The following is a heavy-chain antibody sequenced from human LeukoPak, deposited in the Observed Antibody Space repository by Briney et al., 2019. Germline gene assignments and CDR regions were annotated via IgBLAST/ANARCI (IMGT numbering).Heavy chain of an antibody. CDR1: GFTFSSYA. CDR2: ISSNGGST. V-gene: IGHV3-64*01. CDR3: AREASIVVSCSDY. D-gene: IGHD3-22*01. J-gene: IGHJ4*02. Sequence: GGSLRLSCAASGFTFSSYAMPWVRQAPGKGLEYVSAISSNGGSTSYANSVKGRFTISRDNSKNTLYLQMGSLRAEDMAVYYCAREASIVVSCSDYWGQGTLVTVSS.